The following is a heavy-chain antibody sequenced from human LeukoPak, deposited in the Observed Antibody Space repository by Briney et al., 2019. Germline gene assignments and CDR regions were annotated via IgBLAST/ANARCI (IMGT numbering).Heavy chain of an antibody. CDR1: GYTFTSYA. V-gene: IGHV1-3*01. CDR3: ARDSEPAAAILDAFDI. CDR2: INAGNGNT. J-gene: IGHJ3*02. Sequence: GASVKVSCKASGYTFTSYAMHWVRQAPGQRLEWMGWINAGNGNTKYSQKFQGRVTTTRDTSASTAYMELSSLRSEDTAVYYCARDSEPAAAILDAFDIWGQGTMVTVSS. D-gene: IGHD2-2*01.